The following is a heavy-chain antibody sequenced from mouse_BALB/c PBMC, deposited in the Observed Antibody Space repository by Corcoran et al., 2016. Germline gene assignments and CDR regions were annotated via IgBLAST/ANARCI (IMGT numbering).Heavy chain of an antibody. CDR2: INTYTGEP. Sequence: QIQLVQSGPELKKPGETVKISCKASGYTFTNYGLNWVKQAPGKGLKWMGWINTYTGEPTYADDFKGRFAFSLETSAITAYLQINNRKNEDTATYFCAREPYAMDYWGQGTSVTVS. J-gene: IGHJ4*01. CDR3: AREPYAMDY. CDR1: GYTFTNYG. V-gene: IGHV9-3-1*01.